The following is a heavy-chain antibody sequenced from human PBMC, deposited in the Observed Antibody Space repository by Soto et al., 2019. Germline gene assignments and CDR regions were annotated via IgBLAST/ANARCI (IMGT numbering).Heavy chain of an antibody. Sequence: PGGSLRLSCAASGFTFSSYGMHWVRQAPGKGLEWVAVISYDGSNKYYADSVKGRFTISRDNSKNTLYLQMNSLRAEDTAVYYCAKELGLGPHNWFDPWGQGTLVTVSS. CDR1: GFTFSSYG. CDR2: ISYDGSNK. CDR3: AKELGLGPHNWFDP. D-gene: IGHD3-16*01. J-gene: IGHJ5*02. V-gene: IGHV3-30*18.